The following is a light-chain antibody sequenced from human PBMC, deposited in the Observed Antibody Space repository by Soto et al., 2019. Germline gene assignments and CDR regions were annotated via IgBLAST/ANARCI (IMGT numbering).Light chain of an antibody. V-gene: IGKV1-39*01. J-gene: IGKJ1*01. CDR1: QSISSY. CDR3: QQSYGSPWT. Sequence: DIQMTQSPSSLSASVGDRVTITCRPSQSISSYLNWYQQKPGKAPNLLIYAASSLQSGVPSRFSASGSGTDFTLTISSLQPEDFATYYCQQSYGSPWTFGQGTEVEIK. CDR2: AAS.